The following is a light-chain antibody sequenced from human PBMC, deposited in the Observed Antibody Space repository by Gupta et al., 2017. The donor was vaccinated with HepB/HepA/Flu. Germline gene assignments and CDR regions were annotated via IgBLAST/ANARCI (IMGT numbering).Light chain of an antibody. CDR2: GAS. CDR1: QSVSSSY. CDR3: QQVGSSPYT. Sequence: EIVLTQSPGTLSLSPGERATLSCRASQSVSSSYLAWYQQKPGQAPRLLIYGASRRATGIPDRFSGSGSGTDFTLTISRLEPEDFAVYYCQQVGSSPYTFGLGTKLEIK. V-gene: IGKV3-20*01. J-gene: IGKJ2*01.